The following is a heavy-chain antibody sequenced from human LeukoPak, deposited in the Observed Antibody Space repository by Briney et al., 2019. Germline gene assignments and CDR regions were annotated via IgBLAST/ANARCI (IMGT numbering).Heavy chain of an antibody. CDR2: ISEGVGNT. Sequence: GGSLKLSCAASGFTFTNYAMTWVRQAPGKGLEWVSGISEGVGNTYYADSVKGRFTISRDHSKNTLYLQMNSLRAEDTALYYCAKREKGTTGRFFDYWGQGTLVTVSS. CDR3: AKREKGTTGRFFDY. J-gene: IGHJ4*02. D-gene: IGHD4-17*01. V-gene: IGHV3-23*01. CDR1: GFTFTNYA.